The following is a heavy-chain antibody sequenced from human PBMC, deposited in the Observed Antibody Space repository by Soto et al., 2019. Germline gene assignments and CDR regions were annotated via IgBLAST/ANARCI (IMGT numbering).Heavy chain of an antibody. D-gene: IGHD2-21*01. CDR3: ARDDHIAEGFRRFFDV. Sequence: SETLSLTCRVSGYSIRGGYYWAWMRRPPGKELEWIGSIYHTGATSYNPSLKSRVTISVDTWKNRFSLTLTSLTAADTAVYFCARDDHIAEGFRRFFDVWGQGTLVTVSS. J-gene: IGHJ4*02. V-gene: IGHV4-38-2*02. CDR2: IYHTGAT. CDR1: GYSIRGGYY.